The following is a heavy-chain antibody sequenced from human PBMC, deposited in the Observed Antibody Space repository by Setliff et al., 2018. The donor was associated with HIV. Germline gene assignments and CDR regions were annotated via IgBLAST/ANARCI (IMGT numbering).Heavy chain of an antibody. CDR3: ARAPASSAYYARFDY. CDR1: GFSFKTYN. D-gene: IGHD3-22*01. Sequence: GGSLRLSCAASGFSFKTYNMNWVRQAPGKGLEWVSSISSDSRYIYYADPLKGRFSISRDNAKNSLYLQMHSLRAEDTAVYYCARAPASSAYYARFDYWGPGMLVTVSS. J-gene: IGHJ4*02. V-gene: IGHV3-21*01. CDR2: ISSDSRYI.